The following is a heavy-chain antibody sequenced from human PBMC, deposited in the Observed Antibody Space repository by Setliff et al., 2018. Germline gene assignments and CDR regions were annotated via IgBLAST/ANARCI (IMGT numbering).Heavy chain of an antibody. Sequence: ASVKVSCKGSGYILSSYGISWVRQAPGQGLEWMGWISPYNGVTNYAQRFQGRVTMTTDTSTSAAYMELRSLRSDDTAVYYCARDLNRWFGEFAFDIWGQGTMVTVSS. CDR2: ISPYNGVT. CDR1: GYILSSYG. D-gene: IGHD3-10*01. V-gene: IGHV1-18*01. J-gene: IGHJ3*02. CDR3: ARDLNRWFGEFAFDI.